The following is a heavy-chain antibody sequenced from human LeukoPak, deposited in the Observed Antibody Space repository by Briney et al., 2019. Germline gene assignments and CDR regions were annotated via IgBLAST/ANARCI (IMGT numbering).Heavy chain of an antibody. CDR1: GFTFSSYS. J-gene: IGHJ4*02. CDR2: ISSSSSYI. CDR3: ARAPPLRFLEWLLNY. Sequence: PGGSLRLSCAASGFTFSSYSMNWVRQARGKGLEWVSSISSSSSYIYYADSVKGRFTISRDNAKNSLYLQMTSLRAEDTAVYYCARAPPLRFLEWLLNYWGQGTLVTVSS. D-gene: IGHD3-3*01. V-gene: IGHV3-21*01.